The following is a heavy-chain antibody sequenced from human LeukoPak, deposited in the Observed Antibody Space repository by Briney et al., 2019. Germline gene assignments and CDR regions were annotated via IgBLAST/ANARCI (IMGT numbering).Heavy chain of an antibody. CDR1: GFTFSSYW. CDR3: APAGSSSGWYFDY. V-gene: IGHV3-74*01. D-gene: IGHD6-19*01. Sequence: GGSLRLSCAASGFTFSSYWMHWVRQAPGKGLVWVSRINTDGSSTDYADSVKGRFTISRDNAKNTLYLQMNSLRAEDTAMYYCAPAGSSSGWYFDYWGQGTLVTVSS. CDR2: INTDGSST. J-gene: IGHJ4*02.